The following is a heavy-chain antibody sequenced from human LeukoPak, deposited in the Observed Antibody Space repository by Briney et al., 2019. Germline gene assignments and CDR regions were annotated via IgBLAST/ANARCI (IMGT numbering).Heavy chain of an antibody. CDR1: GFTFSSYA. J-gene: IGHJ6*03. Sequence: SGGSLRLSCAASGFTFSSYAMRWVRQAPGKGLEWVSAISGSGGSTYYADSVKGRFTISRDNSKNTLYLQMNSLRAEDTAVYYCAKDGAAAGRNYYYYYMDVWGKGTTVTVSS. V-gene: IGHV3-23*01. CDR2: ISGSGGST. CDR3: AKDGAAAGRNYYYYYMDV. D-gene: IGHD6-13*01.